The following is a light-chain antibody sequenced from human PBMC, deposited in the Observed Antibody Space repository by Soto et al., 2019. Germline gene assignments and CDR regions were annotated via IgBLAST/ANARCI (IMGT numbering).Light chain of an antibody. V-gene: IGLV2-11*01. J-gene: IGLJ3*02. CDR1: SSDVGGYNY. Sequence: QSALTQPRSVSGSPGQSVTISCTGTSSDVGGYNYVSWYQQHPGKAPKLMIYDVSKRPSGVPDRFSGSKSGNTASLTMSGLQAEDEADYYGCTHAGSWVFGGGTKLTVL. CDR2: DVS. CDR3: CTHAGSWV.